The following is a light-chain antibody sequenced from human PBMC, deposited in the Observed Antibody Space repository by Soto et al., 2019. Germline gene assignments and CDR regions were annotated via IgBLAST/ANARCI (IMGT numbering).Light chain of an antibody. CDR1: NIGSKS. J-gene: IGLJ2*01. CDR3: QVWDSSSDHPV. V-gene: IGLV3-21*04. CDR2: YDN. Sequence: SYELTQPPSVSVAPGKTARITCGGNNIGSKSVHWYQQQPGQAPVLVIYYDNDRPSGIPERFSGSNSGNTATLTISRVEAGDEADYYCQVWDSSSDHPVFGGGTKLTVL.